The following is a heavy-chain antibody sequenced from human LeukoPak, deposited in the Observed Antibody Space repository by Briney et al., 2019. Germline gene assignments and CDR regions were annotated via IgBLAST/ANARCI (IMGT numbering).Heavy chain of an antibody. CDR1: GFTFSSYG. V-gene: IGHV3-33*01. D-gene: IGHD3-3*01. CDR2: IRYDGSNK. J-gene: IGHJ4*02. CDR3: ARAYDFWSGYLH. Sequence: GRSLRLSCAASGFTFSSYGMHWVRQAPGKGLEWVAFIRYDGSNKYYADSVKGRFTISRDNSKNTLYLQMNSLRAEDTAVYYCARAYDFWSGYLHWGQGTLVTVSS.